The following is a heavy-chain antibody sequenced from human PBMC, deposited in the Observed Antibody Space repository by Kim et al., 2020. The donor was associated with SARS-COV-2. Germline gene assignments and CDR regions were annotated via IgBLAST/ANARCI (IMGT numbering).Heavy chain of an antibody. J-gene: IGHJ4*02. CDR3: ARAPRGSSSYPSHFDY. V-gene: IGHV4-39*07. CDR2: IYYSGIT. CDR1: GGSISSVSSY. D-gene: IGHD3-10*01. Sequence: SETLSLTCSVSGGSISSVSSYWGWIRQRPGKGLEWIGTIYYSGITFYNPSLKSRVTISVDTSKNQFSLNLSSVTAADTAVYYCARAPRGSSSYPSHFDYWGQGTLVTVSS.